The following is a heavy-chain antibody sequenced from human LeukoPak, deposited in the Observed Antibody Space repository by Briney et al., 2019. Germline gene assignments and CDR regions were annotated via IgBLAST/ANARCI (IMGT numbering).Heavy chain of an antibody. V-gene: IGHV3-53*01. CDR2: IYSGGST. Sequence: GGSLRLSCAASGFTVSSNYMSWVGQAPGKGLEWVSVIYSGGSTYYADSVKGRFTISRDNSKNTLYLQMNSLRAEDTAVYYCARETGLVSFDYWGQGTLVTVSS. D-gene: IGHD5/OR15-5a*01. CDR3: ARETGLVSFDY. CDR1: GFTVSSNY. J-gene: IGHJ4*02.